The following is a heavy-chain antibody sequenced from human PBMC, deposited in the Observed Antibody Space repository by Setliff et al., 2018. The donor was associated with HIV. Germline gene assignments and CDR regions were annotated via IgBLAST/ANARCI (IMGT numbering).Heavy chain of an antibody. V-gene: IGHV4-39*01. Sequence: SETLSLTCTVSGGSISSSSYYWGWIRQPPGKGLEWIGSIYYSGSTYYNPSLKSRVTIPVDTSKNQFSLKPSSVTAADTAVYYCARQRAGPDYWGQGTLVTVSS. CDR3: ARQRAGPDY. CDR1: GGSISSSSYY. J-gene: IGHJ4*02. CDR2: IYYSGST.